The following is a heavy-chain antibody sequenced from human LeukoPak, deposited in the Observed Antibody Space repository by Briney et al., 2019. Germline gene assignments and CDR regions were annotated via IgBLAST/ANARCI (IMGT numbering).Heavy chain of an antibody. D-gene: IGHD3-3*01. J-gene: IGHJ4*02. CDR3: ARVQTYYDFWSGYHHKVYFDY. V-gene: IGHV4-34*01. Sequence: SETLSLTCAVYGGSFSGYYWSWIRQPPGKGLEWIGEINHSGSTNYNPSLKSRVTISVDTSKNQFSLKLSSVTAADTAVDYCARVQTYYDFWSGYHHKVYFDYWGQGTLVTVSS. CDR2: INHSGST. CDR1: GGSFSGYY.